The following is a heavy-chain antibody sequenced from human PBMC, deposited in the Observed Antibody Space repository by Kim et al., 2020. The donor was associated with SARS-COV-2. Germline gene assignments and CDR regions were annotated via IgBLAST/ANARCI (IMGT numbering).Heavy chain of an antibody. J-gene: IGHJ4*02. CDR1: GGSISSYY. CDR2: IYYSGST. D-gene: IGHD4-17*01. CDR3: ARAHYGDYVDY. V-gene: IGHV4-59*13. Sequence: SETLSLTCTVSGGSISSYYWSWIRQPPGKGLEWIGYIYYSGSTNYNPSLKSRVTISVDTSKNQFSLKLSSVTAADTAVYYCARAHYGDYVDYWGQGTLVT.